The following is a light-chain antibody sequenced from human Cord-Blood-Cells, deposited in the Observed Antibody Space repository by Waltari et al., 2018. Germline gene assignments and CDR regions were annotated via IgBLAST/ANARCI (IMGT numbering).Light chain of an antibody. CDR1: QSVSSSY. CDR2: DAS. J-gene: IGKJ1*01. CDR3: QQYGSAPWP. Sequence: EIVLTQSPGTLSLSQGERATLSCRASQSVSSSYLAWYQQKPGQAPRLLIYDASSTATGIPDRFSGSGSGTDFTLTISRLEPEDFAVYYCQQYGSAPWPFGQGTKVEIK. V-gene: IGKV3-20*01.